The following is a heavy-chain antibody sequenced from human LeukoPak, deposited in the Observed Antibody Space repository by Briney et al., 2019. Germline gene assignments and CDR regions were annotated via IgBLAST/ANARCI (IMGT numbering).Heavy chain of an antibody. CDR2: ITTSGSTI. V-gene: IGHV3-11*04. J-gene: IGHJ6*02. Sequence: GGSLRLSCVASGFTFSDYYMNWIRQAPGKGLEWVSYITTSGSTIYYIDSVKGRFTISRDNSKNTLYLQMNSLRAEDTAVYYCARELLWFGEARAYYYGMDVWGQGTTVTVSS. CDR1: GFTFSDYY. D-gene: IGHD3-10*01. CDR3: ARELLWFGEARAYYYGMDV.